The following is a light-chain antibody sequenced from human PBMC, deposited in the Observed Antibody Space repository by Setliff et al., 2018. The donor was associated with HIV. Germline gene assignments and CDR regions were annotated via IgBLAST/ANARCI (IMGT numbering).Light chain of an antibody. CDR3: WSYAGSYTLYV. CDR1: SSDVGGYKH. CDR2: DVS. J-gene: IGLJ1*01. Sequence: QSALAQPRSVSGSPGQSVTISCTGISSDVGGYKHVSWHQQHPGKAPKLMIYDVSKRPSGVPDRFSGTKSGNTASLTISGLQAEDEADYYCWSYAGSYTLYVFGTGTKVTVL. V-gene: IGLV2-11*01.